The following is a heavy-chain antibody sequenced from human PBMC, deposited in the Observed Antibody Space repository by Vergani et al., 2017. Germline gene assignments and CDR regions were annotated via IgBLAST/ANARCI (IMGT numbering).Heavy chain of an antibody. CDR1: GGSISSGGYY. J-gene: IGHJ6*03. CDR3: ARGEDYYYYYYMDV. Sequence: QVQLQESGPGLVKPSQTLSLTCTVSGGSISSGGYYWSWIRQHPGKGLEWIGYIYYSGSPYYNPSLKSRVTISVDTSKNQFSLKLSSVTAADTAVYYCARGEDYYYYYYMDVWGKGTTVTVSS. V-gene: IGHV4-31*03. CDR2: IYYSGSP. D-gene: IGHD1-26*01.